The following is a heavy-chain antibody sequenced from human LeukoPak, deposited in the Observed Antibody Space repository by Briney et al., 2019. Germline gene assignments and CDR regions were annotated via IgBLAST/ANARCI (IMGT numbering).Heavy chain of an antibody. CDR2: MNPNRGNT. CDR3: ARGLSAVDSYYYYMDV. D-gene: IGHD4-23*01. CDR1: GYTFTSYY. J-gene: IGHJ6*03. V-gene: IGHV1-8*02. Sequence: GTSVRVSCKASGYTFTSYYMHWVRQAPGQGLEWMGWMNPNRGNTGYAQKFQGRVTMTRNTSISTAYMELSSLRSEDTAVYYCARGLSAVDSYYYYMDVWGKGTTVTVSS.